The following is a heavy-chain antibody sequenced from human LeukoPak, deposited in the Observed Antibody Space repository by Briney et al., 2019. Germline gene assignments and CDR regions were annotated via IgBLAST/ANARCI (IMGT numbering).Heavy chain of an antibody. J-gene: IGHJ4*02. D-gene: IGHD3-3*02. CDR1: GFTFVDFG. CDR3: ARDRLGPSFSVSHFDL. CDR2: FIYNGAIT. Sequence: GGSLRLSWATSGFTFVDFGLSWVRRAPGKGLGWPCAFIYNGAITDYADSVKGRFTISRDNAKNSLYLRMDSLRAEDTALYYCARDRLGPSFSVSHFDLWGQGTLVTVSS. V-gene: IGHV3-20*04.